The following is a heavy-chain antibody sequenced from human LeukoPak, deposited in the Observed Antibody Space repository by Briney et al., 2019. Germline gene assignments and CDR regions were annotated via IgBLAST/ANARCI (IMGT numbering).Heavy chain of an antibody. CDR3: ATEHWGPNS. Sequence: SGGSLRLSCAASGFTFSNYWMNWVRQAPGKGLEWVANIKQDGSEKYYVDSVEGRFTISRDNAKNSLFLQMSSLRGEDTALYYCATEHWGPNSWGQGTLVTVSS. D-gene: IGHD3-16*01. CDR1: GFTFSNYW. V-gene: IGHV3-7*01. CDR2: IKQDGSEK. J-gene: IGHJ4*02.